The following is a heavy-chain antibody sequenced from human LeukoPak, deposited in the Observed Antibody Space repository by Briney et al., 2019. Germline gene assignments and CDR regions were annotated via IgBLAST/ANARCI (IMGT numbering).Heavy chain of an antibody. CDR3: ARDRRASGYSYGHNWFDP. V-gene: IGHV3-48*03. Sequence: GGSLRRSCAASGFTFSSYEMNWVRQAPGKGLEWVSYISSSGSTIYYADSVKGRFTISRDNAKNSLYLQMNSLRAEDTAVYYCARDRRASGYSYGHNWFDPWGQGTLVTVSS. J-gene: IGHJ5*02. CDR2: ISSSGSTI. D-gene: IGHD5-18*01. CDR1: GFTFSSYE.